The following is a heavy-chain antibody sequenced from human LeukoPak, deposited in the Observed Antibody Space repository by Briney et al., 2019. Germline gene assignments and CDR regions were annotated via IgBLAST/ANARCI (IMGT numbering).Heavy chain of an antibody. CDR1: GGSFSGYY. J-gene: IGHJ4*02. CDR3: ARRSLIAARPGFDY. Sequence: SETLSLTCAVYGGSFSGYYWSWIRQPPGKGLEWIGEINHSGSTNYNPSLKSRVTISVDTSKNQFSLKLSSVTAADTAVYYCARRSLIAARPGFDYWGRGTLVTVSS. CDR2: INHSGST. V-gene: IGHV4-34*01. D-gene: IGHD6-6*01.